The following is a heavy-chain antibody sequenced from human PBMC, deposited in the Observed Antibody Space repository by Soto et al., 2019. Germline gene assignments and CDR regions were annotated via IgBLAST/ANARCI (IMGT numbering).Heavy chain of an antibody. J-gene: IGHJ4*02. D-gene: IGHD6-19*01. CDR3: ARAAVAAHFDL. CDR1: GFTFSTYW. V-gene: IGHV3-74*01. Sequence: PGGSLRLSCAASGFTFSTYWMLWVRQAPGKGLVWVSRIKSDGSTTSYADSVKGRFSISRDNAKNTLYLQMNSLTAEDTAVYYCARAAVAAHFDLWGQGTLVTVSS. CDR2: IKSDGSTT.